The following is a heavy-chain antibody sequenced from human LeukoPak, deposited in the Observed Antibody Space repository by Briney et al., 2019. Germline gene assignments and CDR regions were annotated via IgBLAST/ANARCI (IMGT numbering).Heavy chain of an antibody. Sequence: PSQTLSLTCTVSGGSISSYYWSWIRQPPGKGLEWIGYIYYSGSTNYNPSLKSRVTISVDTAKNQFSLKLSSVTVADTAVYYCARRAHDKFTMIVGYPHAFDIWGQGTMVTVSS. J-gene: IGHJ3*02. CDR3: ARRAHDKFTMIVGYPHAFDI. D-gene: IGHD3-22*01. CDR1: GGSISSYY. CDR2: IYYSGST. V-gene: IGHV4-59*08.